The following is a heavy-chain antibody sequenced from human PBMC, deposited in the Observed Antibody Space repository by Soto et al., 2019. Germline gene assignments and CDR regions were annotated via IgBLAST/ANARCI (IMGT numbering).Heavy chain of an antibody. CDR1: GGSISSSSYY. V-gene: IGHV4-39*01. D-gene: IGHD6-13*01. J-gene: IGHJ2*01. CDR3: ARWGSLVAAAGLWYFDL. Sequence: PSETLSLTCTVSGGSISSSSYYWGWIRQPPGKGLEWIGSIYYSGSTYYNPSLKSRVTISVDTSKNQFSLKLSSVTAADTAVYYCARWGSLVAAAGLWYFDLWGRGTLVTVSS. CDR2: IYYSGST.